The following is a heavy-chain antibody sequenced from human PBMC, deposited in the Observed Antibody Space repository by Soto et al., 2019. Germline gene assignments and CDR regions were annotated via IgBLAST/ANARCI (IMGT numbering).Heavy chain of an antibody. CDR3: ARDGDGYNMILFDS. J-gene: IGHJ5*01. V-gene: IGHV3-7*05. D-gene: IGHD5-12*01. CDR1: GFTFSTYW. CDR2: IKQDGSEK. Sequence: PGGSLRLSCAAPGFTFSTYWMSWVRQAPGKGLEWVANIKQDGSEKYYVDSVKGRFTISRDNAKESVYLQMNSLRGEDTAVYYCARDGDGYNMILFDSWGQGTLVTVSS.